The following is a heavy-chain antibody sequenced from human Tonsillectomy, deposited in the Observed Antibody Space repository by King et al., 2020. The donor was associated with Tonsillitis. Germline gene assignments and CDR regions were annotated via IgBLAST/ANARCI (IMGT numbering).Heavy chain of an antibody. J-gene: IGHJ4*02. CDR1: GGSISSSSYY. V-gene: IGHV4-39*01. D-gene: IGHD3-3*01. CDR2: ISYSGYT. Sequence: QLQESGPGLVKPSETLSLTCTVSGGSISSSSYYWGWIRQPPGKGLEWIGSISYSGYTYYNPSLKSRVTISVDTSKNQISLKLSSVTAADTAVFYCARHRRVGVVPDAPDYWGQGTLVTVSS. CDR3: ARHRRVGVVPDAPDY.